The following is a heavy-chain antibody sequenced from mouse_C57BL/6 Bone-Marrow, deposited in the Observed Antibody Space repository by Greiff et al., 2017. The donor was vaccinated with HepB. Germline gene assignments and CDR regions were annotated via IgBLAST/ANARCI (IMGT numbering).Heavy chain of an antibody. CDR3: AREGGWFYYAMDY. Sequence: QVQLKESGPELVKPGASVKISCKASGYAFSSSWMNWVKQRPGKGLEWIGRIYPGDGDTNYNGKFKGKATLTADKSSSTAYMQLSSLTSEDSAVYFCAREGGWFYYAMDYWGQGTSVTVSS. V-gene: IGHV1-82*01. D-gene: IGHD3-3*01. CDR2: IYPGDGDT. CDR1: GYAFSSSW. J-gene: IGHJ4*01.